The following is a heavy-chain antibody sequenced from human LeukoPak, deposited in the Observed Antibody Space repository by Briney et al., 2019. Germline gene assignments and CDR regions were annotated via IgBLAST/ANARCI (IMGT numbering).Heavy chain of an antibody. Sequence: GGSLRLSCAASGFTFSSYWMHWVRQVPGKGLVWVSRINSDGSSTSYADSVKGRFTISRDNAKNTLYLQMNSLRAEDTAVYYCARTLPSTYGAREYYFDYWGQGTLVTVSS. CDR2: INSDGSST. CDR1: GFTFSSYW. J-gene: IGHJ4*02. V-gene: IGHV3-74*01. D-gene: IGHD3-10*01. CDR3: ARTLPSTYGAREYYFDY.